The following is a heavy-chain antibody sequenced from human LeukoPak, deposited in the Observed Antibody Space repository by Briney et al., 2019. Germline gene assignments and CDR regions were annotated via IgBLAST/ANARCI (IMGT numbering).Heavy chain of an antibody. V-gene: IGHV3-21*01. CDR2: ISSSSSYI. J-gene: IGHJ5*02. CDR3: ARGYRAVTNWFDP. D-gene: IGHD4-4*01. CDR1: GFTFNSYS. Sequence: PGGSLRLSCAASGFTFNSYSMNWVRQAPGKGLEWVSSISSSSSYIYYADSVKGRFTISRDNAKNSLYLQMNSLRAEDTAVYYCARGYRAVTNWFDPWGQGTLVTVSS.